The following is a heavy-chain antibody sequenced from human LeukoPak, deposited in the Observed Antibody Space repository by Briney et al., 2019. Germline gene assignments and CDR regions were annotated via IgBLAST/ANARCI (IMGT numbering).Heavy chain of an antibody. Sequence: GGSLRLSCAASGFTFSGFGMHWVRQAPGKGLEWVAVIWYDESNKYYADSVKGRFTISRDNPKNTLYVQMNSLRAEDTAVYYCARGRGADYGGNSGYFDYWGQGTLITVSS. D-gene: IGHD4-23*01. CDR2: IWYDESNK. V-gene: IGHV3-33*01. J-gene: IGHJ4*02. CDR1: GFTFSGFG. CDR3: ARGRGADYGGNSGYFDY.